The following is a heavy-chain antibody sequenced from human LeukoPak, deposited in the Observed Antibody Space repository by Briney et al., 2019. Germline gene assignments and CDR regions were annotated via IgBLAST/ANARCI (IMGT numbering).Heavy chain of an antibody. CDR3: ARDHTANGAFDI. V-gene: IGHV4-59*01. CDR1: GGSISSYY. J-gene: IGHJ3*02. CDR2: IYYSGST. D-gene: IGHD5-18*01. Sequence: SETLSLTCTVSGGSISSYYWSWIRQPPGKGLEWIGYIYYSGSTNYHPSLKSRVTISVDTSKNQFSLKLSSVTAADTAVYYCARDHTANGAFDIWGQGTMVTVSS.